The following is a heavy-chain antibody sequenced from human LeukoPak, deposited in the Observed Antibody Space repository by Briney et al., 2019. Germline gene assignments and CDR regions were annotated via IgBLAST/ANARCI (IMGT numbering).Heavy chain of an antibody. J-gene: IGHJ4*02. Sequence: SGGSLRLSCAASGFTFSSYWMSWVRQAPGKGLEWVANIKQDGSEKYYVDSVKGRFTISRDNAKNSLYLQMNSLRAEDTAVYYCARILGGHSDIFTGLPVRYFDYWGQGILVTVSS. CDR1: GFTFSSYW. D-gene: IGHD3-9*01. CDR3: ARILGGHSDIFTGLPVRYFDY. CDR2: IKQDGSEK. V-gene: IGHV3-7*03.